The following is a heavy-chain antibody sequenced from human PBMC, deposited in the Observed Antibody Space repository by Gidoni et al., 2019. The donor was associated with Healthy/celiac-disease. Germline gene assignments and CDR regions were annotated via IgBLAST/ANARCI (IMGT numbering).Heavy chain of an antibody. J-gene: IGHJ4*02. Sequence: QVQLQESGPGLVKPSATLSLTCTVSGGSISSYYWSWIRQPPGKGLEWIGYIYYSGSTNYNPSLKSRVTISVDTSKNQFSLKLSSVTAADTAVYYCARAYGYYDWGGFGVWGQGTLVTVSS. CDR1: GGSISSYY. CDR2: IYYSGST. V-gene: IGHV4-59*01. CDR3: ARAYGYYDWGGFGV. D-gene: IGHD3-10*01.